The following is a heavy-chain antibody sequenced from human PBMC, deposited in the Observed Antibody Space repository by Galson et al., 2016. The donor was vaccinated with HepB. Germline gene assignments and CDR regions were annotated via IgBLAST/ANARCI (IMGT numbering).Heavy chain of an antibody. D-gene: IGHD6-19*01. CDR3: AREGYSSGHCGAFDI. CDR1: GFTVGNNF. CDR2: IYSGGST. Sequence: SLRLSCAVSGFTVGNNFMTWVRQAPGKGLEWVSVIYSGGSTKYADSVKGRFTLSRDNARNTLYLQMDSLTADDTALYFCAREGYSSGHCGAFDIWGRGTVVAVSS. J-gene: IGHJ3*02. V-gene: IGHV3-53*01.